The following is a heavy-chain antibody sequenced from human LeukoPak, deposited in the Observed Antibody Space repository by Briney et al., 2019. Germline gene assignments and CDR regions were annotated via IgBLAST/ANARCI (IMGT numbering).Heavy chain of an antibody. J-gene: IGHJ4*02. CDR3: AKADGYNYRDYFDY. D-gene: IGHD5-12*01. V-gene: IGHV3-23*01. CDR2: ISGSGGST. CDR1: GFTFNNYA. Sequence: PGGSLRLSCAASGFTFNNYAMNWVRQAPRKGLEWVSGISGSGGSTNYADSVKGRFAISRDNSKNTLYLQMNSLRAEDTAVYYCAKADGYNYRDYFDYWGQGTLVTVSS.